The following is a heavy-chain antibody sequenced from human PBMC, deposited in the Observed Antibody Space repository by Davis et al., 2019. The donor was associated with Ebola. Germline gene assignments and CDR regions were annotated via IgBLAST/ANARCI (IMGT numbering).Heavy chain of an antibody. V-gene: IGHV3-23*01. CDR3: VRVSRNIATGWYRFDAFDI. CDR2: LSGSGGGA. Sequence: GESLKISCAASGFPFSLFAMSWVRQAPGKGLEWVSSLSGSGGGAFYADSVKGRFTISRDDSKRTVDLQMNSLRAEDTAIYYCVRVSRNIATGWYRFDAFDIWGQGTMVTVSS. J-gene: IGHJ3*02. CDR1: GFPFSLFA. D-gene: IGHD6-19*01.